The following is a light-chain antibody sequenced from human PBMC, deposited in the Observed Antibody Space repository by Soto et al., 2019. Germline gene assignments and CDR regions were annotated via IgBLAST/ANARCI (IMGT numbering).Light chain of an antibody. CDR3: QQYNSHWT. Sequence: DIQMTQSPSTLSASVGDRVTITCRASQSISTWLAWYQQRPGKAPKLLIYKASSLESGVPSRFSGSGSGTEFTLTISNLQPDDFASYYCQQYNSHWTFGQGTKV. CDR2: KAS. CDR1: QSISTW. J-gene: IGKJ1*01. V-gene: IGKV1-5*03.